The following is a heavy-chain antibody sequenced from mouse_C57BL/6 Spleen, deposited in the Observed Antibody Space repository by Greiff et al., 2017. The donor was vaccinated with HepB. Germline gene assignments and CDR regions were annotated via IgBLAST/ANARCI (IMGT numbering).Heavy chain of an antibody. CDR3: ARRSTVVATDWYFDV. CDR1: GYTFTSYD. V-gene: IGHV1-85*01. CDR2: IYPSDGST. Sequence: QVQLQESGPELVKPGASVKLSCKASGYTFTSYDINWVKQRPGQGLEWIGWIYPSDGSTKYNEKFKGRATLTVDKSSSTAYLELHSLTSEDSAVYFCARRSTVVATDWYFDVWGKGTTVTVSS. D-gene: IGHD1-1*01. J-gene: IGHJ1*03.